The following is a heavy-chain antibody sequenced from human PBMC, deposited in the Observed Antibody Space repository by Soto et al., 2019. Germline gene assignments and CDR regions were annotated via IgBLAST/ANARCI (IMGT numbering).Heavy chain of an antibody. J-gene: IGHJ4*02. D-gene: IGHD2-15*01. CDR1: GFTFSSYG. V-gene: IGHV3-30*18. Sequence: HPGGSLRLSCAASGFTFSSYGMHWVRQAPGKGLEWVAVISYDGSNKYYADSVKGRFTISRDNSKNSLYLQMNSLRAEDTAVYYCAKDVFFGGVVAATKLTTVTPYYFDYWGQGTLVTVSS. CDR3: AKDVFFGGVVAATKLTTVTPYYFDY. CDR2: ISYDGSNK.